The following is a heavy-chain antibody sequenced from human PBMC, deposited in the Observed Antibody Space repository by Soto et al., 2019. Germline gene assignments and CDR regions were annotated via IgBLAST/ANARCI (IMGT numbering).Heavy chain of an antibody. Sequence: XGSLRLSCAASGFTLSSYGMHGVRQAPGKGLEWVAVISYDGSNKYYADSVKGRFTISRDKSKNTLYLQMNSLRAEDTAVYYCAKDRIPYGLKYYFDYCGQRTLVTVSS. V-gene: IGHV3-30*18. CDR3: AKDRIPYGLKYYFDY. CDR1: GFTLSSYG. J-gene: IGHJ4*02. CDR2: ISYDGSNK. D-gene: IGHD2-15*01.